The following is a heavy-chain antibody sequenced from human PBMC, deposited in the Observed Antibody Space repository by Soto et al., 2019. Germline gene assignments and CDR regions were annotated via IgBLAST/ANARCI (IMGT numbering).Heavy chain of an antibody. Sequence: EVQLLESGGGLVQPGGSLRLSCAASGFTFSSYAMSWVRQAPGKGLEWVSAISGSGGSTYYADSVKGRFTISRDNSKNTLYLQMNSLRAEDTAVYYCARARRDGYNLDYWGQGTLVTVSS. V-gene: IGHV3-23*01. CDR1: GFTFSSYA. CDR2: ISGSGGST. CDR3: ARARRDGYNLDY. D-gene: IGHD5-12*01. J-gene: IGHJ4*02.